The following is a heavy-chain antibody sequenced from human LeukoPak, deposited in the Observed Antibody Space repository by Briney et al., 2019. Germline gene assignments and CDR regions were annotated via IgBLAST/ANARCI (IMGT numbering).Heavy chain of an antibody. CDR1: GFTLSSYW. D-gene: IGHD6-25*01. V-gene: IGHV3-23*01. CDR3: AKDLSRLYYYYGMDV. J-gene: IGHJ6*02. Sequence: GGSLRLSCTASGFTLSSYWMSWVRQAPGKGLEWVSAISGSGGSTYYADSVKGRFTISRDNSKNTLYLQMNSLRAEDTAVYYCAKDLSRLYYYYGMDVWGQGTTVTVSS. CDR2: ISGSGGST.